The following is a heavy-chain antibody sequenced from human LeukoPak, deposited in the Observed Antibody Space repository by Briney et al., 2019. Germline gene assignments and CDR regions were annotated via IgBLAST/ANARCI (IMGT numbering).Heavy chain of an antibody. D-gene: IGHD4-11*01. Sequence: PSETLSLTCTVSGGSISSYYWTWIRQPPGKELEWIGYIYYSGTTNYNPSLKSRVTISVDTSKDQFSLKLSSVTAADTAVYYCARGRPGYSTPFEYWGQGTLVTVSS. CDR1: GGSISSYY. CDR3: ARGRPGYSTPFEY. J-gene: IGHJ4*02. CDR2: IYYSGTT. V-gene: IGHV4-59*01.